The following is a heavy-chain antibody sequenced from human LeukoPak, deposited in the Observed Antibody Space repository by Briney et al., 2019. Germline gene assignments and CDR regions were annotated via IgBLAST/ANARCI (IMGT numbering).Heavy chain of an antibody. D-gene: IGHD2-8*02. CDR3: ARTVAPQYCTGGVCYYYYSYMDV. CDR2: INPNSGGT. V-gene: IGHV1-2*02. CDR1: GYTFTGYY. J-gene: IGHJ6*03. Sequence: ASVKVSCKASGYTFTGYYMHWVRQAPGQGLEWMGWINPNSGGTNYAQKFQGRVTMTRDTSISTAYMELSRLRSDDTAVYYCARTVAPQYCTGGVCYYYYSYMDVWGKGTTVTVSS.